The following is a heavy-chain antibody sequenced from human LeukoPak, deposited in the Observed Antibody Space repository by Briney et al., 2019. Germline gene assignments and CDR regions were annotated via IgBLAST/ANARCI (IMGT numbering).Heavy chain of an antibody. J-gene: IGHJ4*02. V-gene: IGHV3-15*01. CDR3: TTEDIVVVPAAFEPL. Sequence: PGGSLRLSCAASGFTFSTYSMNWVRQAPGKGLEWVGRIKSKTDGGTTDYAAPVKGRFTISRDDSKNTLYLQMNSLKTEDTAVYYCTTEDIVVVPAAFEPLWGQGTLVTVSS. D-gene: IGHD2-2*01. CDR2: IKSKTDGGTT. CDR1: GFTFSTYS.